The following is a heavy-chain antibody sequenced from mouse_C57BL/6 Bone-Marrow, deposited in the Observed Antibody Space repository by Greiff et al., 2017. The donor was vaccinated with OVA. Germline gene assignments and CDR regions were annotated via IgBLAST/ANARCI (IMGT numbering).Heavy chain of an antibody. J-gene: IGHJ3*01. V-gene: IGHV1-54*01. D-gene: IGHD2-3*01. CDR1: GYAFTNYL. CDR2: INPGSGGT. CDR3: AREGMVSPFAY. Sequence: QVQLQESGAELVRPGTSVKVSCKASGYAFTNYLIEWVKQRPGQGLEWIGVINPGSGGTNYNEKFKGKATLTADKSSSTAYMQLSSLTSEDSAVYFCAREGMVSPFAYWGQGTLVTVSA.